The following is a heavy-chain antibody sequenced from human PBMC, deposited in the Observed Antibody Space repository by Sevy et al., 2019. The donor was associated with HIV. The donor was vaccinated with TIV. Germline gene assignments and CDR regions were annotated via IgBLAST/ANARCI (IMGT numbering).Heavy chain of an antibody. D-gene: IGHD2-2*01. CDR3: ARDDCSSLSCHGSLLY. CDR1: GYTFSNYG. V-gene: IGHV1-18*01. J-gene: IGHJ4*02. CDR2: ISGYNGNT. Sequence: ASVKVSCQASGYTFSNYGVTWVRQTPGQGLEWMGWISGYNGNTKYAQKFQDRVIMTTDTATSTAYMELTSLRSDDTAVYYCARDDCSSLSCHGSLLYWGQGTLVTVSS.